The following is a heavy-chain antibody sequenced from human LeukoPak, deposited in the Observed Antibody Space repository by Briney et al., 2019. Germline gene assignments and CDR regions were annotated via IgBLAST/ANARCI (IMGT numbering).Heavy chain of an antibody. D-gene: IGHD3-22*01. Sequence: PSETLSLTCTVSGGSISSYYWSWIRQPAGKGLEWIGRIYTSGSSTYNPSLKGRVTMSLDTSKNQFSLKLSSVTAADTAVYYCARASGYYDSSGYVSEYFQHWGQGTLVTVSS. CDR1: GGSISSYY. CDR3: ARASGYYDSSGYVSEYFQH. J-gene: IGHJ1*01. V-gene: IGHV4-4*07. CDR2: IYTSGSS.